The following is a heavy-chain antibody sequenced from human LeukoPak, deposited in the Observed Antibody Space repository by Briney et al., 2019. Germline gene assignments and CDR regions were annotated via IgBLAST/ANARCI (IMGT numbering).Heavy chain of an antibody. V-gene: IGHV3-7*04. CDR3: ARDVRATGALDM. CDR2: IKQDGSAR. CDR1: GFTFNNYW. Sequence: GGSLTLSCIVSGFTFNNYWMNWVRQAPGKGLEWVANIKQDGSARYYVDSVKGRFTISRDNAENSLFLQMNSLRVENTAVYYCARDVRATGALDMWGQGTLLTVSS. J-gene: IGHJ3*02.